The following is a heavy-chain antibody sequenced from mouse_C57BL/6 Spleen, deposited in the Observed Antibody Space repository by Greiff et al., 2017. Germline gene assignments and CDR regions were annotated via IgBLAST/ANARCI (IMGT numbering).Heavy chain of an antibody. V-gene: IGHV1-42*01. CDR3: ARERGTTVRRYFDV. Sequence: EVQLQQSGPELVKPGASVKISCKASGYSFTGYYMNWVKQSPEKSLEWIGEINPSTGGTTYNQKFKAKATLTVDKYYSTAYMQLNSLTSEDSAVYYCARERGTTVRRYFDVWGTGTTVTVSS. D-gene: IGHD1-1*01. J-gene: IGHJ1*03. CDR2: INPSTGGT. CDR1: GYSFTGYY.